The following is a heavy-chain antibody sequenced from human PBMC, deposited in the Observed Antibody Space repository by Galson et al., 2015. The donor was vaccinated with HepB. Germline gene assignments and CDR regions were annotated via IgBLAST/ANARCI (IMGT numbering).Heavy chain of an antibody. J-gene: IGHJ4*02. CDR3: ARVSLPGDCVGSRCYAFDS. Sequence: SLRLSCAASGFTFSSYSMNWVRQAPGKGLEWVSYISSSAFHMLYADSVKGRFTISRDNAKNSLYLQINSLRDEDTAVYYCARVSLPGDCVGSRCYAFDSWGQGTLVTVSS. D-gene: IGHD2-15*01. V-gene: IGHV3-48*02. CDR1: GFTFSSYS. CDR2: ISSSAFHM.